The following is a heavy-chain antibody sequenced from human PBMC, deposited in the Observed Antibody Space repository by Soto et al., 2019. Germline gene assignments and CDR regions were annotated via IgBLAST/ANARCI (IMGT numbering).Heavy chain of an antibody. CDR3: TRGVLA. CDR2: ISPSGSP. D-gene: IGHD2-8*01. J-gene: IGHJ5*02. CDR1: GGSVNSGGYS. Sequence: QVQLQESGSRLVRPSQTVFLTCSVSGGSVNSGGYSWSWIRQPPGKGLEWIAFISPSGSPAYNPSLKSRVTISVDRSKNQTSLELSSVTAADTAVYYCTRGVLAWGPGTRVTVSS. V-gene: IGHV4-30-2*01.